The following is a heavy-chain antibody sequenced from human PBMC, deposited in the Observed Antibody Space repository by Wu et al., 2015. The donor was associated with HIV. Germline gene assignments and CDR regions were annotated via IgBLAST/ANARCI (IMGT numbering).Heavy chain of an antibody. CDR1: GGTFSSYA. V-gene: IGHV1-46*01. J-gene: IGHJ3*02. Sequence: QVQLVQSGAEVKKPGSSVKVSCKASGGTFSSYAISWVRQAPGQGLEWMGIINPSGGSTSYAQKFQGRVTMTRDTSTSTVYMELSSLRSEDTAVYYCARAGYCSSTSCYVGAFDIWGQGTMVTVSS. D-gene: IGHD2-2*01. CDR3: ARAGYCSSTSCYVGAFDI. CDR2: INPSGGST.